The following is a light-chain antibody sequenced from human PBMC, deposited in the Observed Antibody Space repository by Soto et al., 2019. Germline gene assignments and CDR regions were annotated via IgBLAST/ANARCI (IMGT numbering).Light chain of an antibody. CDR2: DAS. V-gene: IGKV3-15*01. Sequence: EIVLTQSPGTLSVSPGERATLSCRASQSVSSTLAWFQQKPGQAPSLLIYDASTRAKGIPARFSGSGSVTEFTCTFSSLLSEDSGVYYCQQYNNWPPEYTFVPGTQLEI. CDR3: QQYNNWPPEYT. CDR1: QSVSST. J-gene: IGKJ2*01.